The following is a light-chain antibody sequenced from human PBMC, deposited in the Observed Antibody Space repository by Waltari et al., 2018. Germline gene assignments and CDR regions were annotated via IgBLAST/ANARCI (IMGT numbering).Light chain of an antibody. Sequence: DIQMTQSPYSLSASVGDRVTLTCRASQDINLYVAWFQQRPGKAPKSLIYSASILLSGVPSRFSGSGSGTEFTLTISDLQPEDFATYYCQHYNSFPLTFGGGTKVEIK. J-gene: IGKJ4*01. CDR3: QHYNSFPLT. V-gene: IGKV1-16*01. CDR1: QDINLY. CDR2: SAS.